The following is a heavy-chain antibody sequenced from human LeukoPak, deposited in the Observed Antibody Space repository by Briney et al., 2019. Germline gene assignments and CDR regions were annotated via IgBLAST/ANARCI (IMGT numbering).Heavy chain of an antibody. V-gene: IGHV3-23*01. CDR1: GFTFSSYA. Sequence: GGSLRLSCAASGFTFSSYAMSWVRQAPGKGLEWVSAISGSGGSTYYADSVKGRFTISRDNSKNTLYLQMNSPRAEDTAVYYCAKPFRYYYGSSGYYTMSAFDIWGQGTMVTVSS. D-gene: IGHD3-22*01. CDR3: AKPFRYYYGSSGYYTMSAFDI. CDR2: ISGSGGST. J-gene: IGHJ3*02.